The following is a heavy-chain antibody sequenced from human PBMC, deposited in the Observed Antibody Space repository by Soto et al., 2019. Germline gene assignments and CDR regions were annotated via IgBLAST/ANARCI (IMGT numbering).Heavy chain of an antibody. CDR1: GYSFTSYW. D-gene: IGHD3-3*01. V-gene: IGHV5-10-1*01. J-gene: IGHJ6*02. CDR2: IDPSDSYT. Sequence: GESLKISCKGSGYSFTSYWISWVRQMPGKGLEWMGRIDPSDSYTNYSPSFQGHVTISADKSISTAYLQWSSLKASDTAMYYCARLPYYDFWKGGMDVWGQGTTVTVSS. CDR3: ARLPYYDFWKGGMDV.